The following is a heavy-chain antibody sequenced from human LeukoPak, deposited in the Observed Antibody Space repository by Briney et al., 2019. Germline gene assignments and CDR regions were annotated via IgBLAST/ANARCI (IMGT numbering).Heavy chain of an antibody. J-gene: IGHJ4*02. D-gene: IGHD7-27*01. CDR3: ASRKLGNDY. CDR2: IYYTGST. Sequence: YPSETMSLTCTISGGSVSDHYWSWIRQSPGKGLEWIGYIYYTGSTTYNPSLKSRVTISADTSKNQFSLKPSSVTAADTAVYYCASRKLGNDYWGQGTLVTVSS. V-gene: IGHV4-59*02. CDR1: GGSVSDHY.